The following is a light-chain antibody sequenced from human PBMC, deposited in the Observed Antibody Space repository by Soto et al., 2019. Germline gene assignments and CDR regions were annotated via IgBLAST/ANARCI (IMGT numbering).Light chain of an antibody. V-gene: IGKV3D-20*01. J-gene: IGKJ1*01. CDR2: DAS. CDR1: QSVRSRS. CDR3: QQYGSSPPWT. Sequence: ELVLTQSPAALSLSPRERATLSCGASQSVRSRSLAWYQQKPGLAPRLLSYDASSRATGIPDRFSGSGSGTDFTLTISRLEPEDFAVYYCQQYGSSPPWTFGQGTKVDIK.